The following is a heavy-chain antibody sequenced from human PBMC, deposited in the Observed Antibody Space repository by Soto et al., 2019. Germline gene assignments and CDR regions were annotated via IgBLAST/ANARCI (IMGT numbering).Heavy chain of an antibody. CDR1: GGSISSGGYY. J-gene: IGHJ6*02. D-gene: IGHD2-2*01. CDR3: ARWGYCSSTSCYDYYYYGMDV. V-gene: IGHV4-31*03. CDR2: IYYSGST. Sequence: QVQLQESGPGLVKPSQTLSLTCTVSGGSISSGGYYWSWIRQHPGKGLEWIGYIYYSGSTYYNPSLKSRVTISVDTSKNQFSLKLSSVTAADTAVYYCARWGYCSSTSCYDYYYYGMDVWGQGTTVTVSS.